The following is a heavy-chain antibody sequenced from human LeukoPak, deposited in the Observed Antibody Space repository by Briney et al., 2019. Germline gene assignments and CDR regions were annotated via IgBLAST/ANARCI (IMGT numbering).Heavy chain of an antibody. Sequence: SETLSLTCTVSGYSISSGYYWGWIRQPPGKGLEWIGSIYHSGSTYYNPSLKSRVTISVDTSKNQFSLKLSSVTAADTAMYYCARTTYPGIAAAGYHFDYWGQGTLVTVSS. CDR2: IYHSGST. CDR1: GYSISSGYY. J-gene: IGHJ4*02. V-gene: IGHV4-38-2*02. D-gene: IGHD6-13*01. CDR3: ARTTYPGIAAAGYHFDY.